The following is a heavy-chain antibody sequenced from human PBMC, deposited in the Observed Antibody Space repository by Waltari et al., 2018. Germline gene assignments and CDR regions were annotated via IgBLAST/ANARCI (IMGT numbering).Heavy chain of an antibody. J-gene: IGHJ5*02. CDR1: GGTFSSYA. Sequence: QVQLVQSGAEVKKPGSSVKVSCKASGGTFSSYAISWVRQAPGQGLEWMGGIIPIFGTANYAQKFQGRVTITADESTSTAYMELSSLRSEDTAVYYCARADYCSGGSCYIWFDPWGQGTLVTVSS. CDR3: ARADYCSGGSCYIWFDP. D-gene: IGHD2-15*01. V-gene: IGHV1-69*13. CDR2: IIPIFGTA.